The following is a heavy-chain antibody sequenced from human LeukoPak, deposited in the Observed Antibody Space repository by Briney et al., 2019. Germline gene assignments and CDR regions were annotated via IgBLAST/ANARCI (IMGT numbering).Heavy chain of an antibody. CDR2: ISYDGSNK. V-gene: IGHV3-30*18. CDR1: GFTFSSYG. D-gene: IGHD4-17*01. Sequence: GGSLRLSCAASGFTFSSYGMHWVRQAPGKGLEWVAVISYDGSNKYYADSVKGRFTISRDNSKNTLYLQMNGLRAEDTAVYYCAKDSKLRSYYYYYGMDVWGKGTTVTVSS. J-gene: IGHJ6*04. CDR3: AKDSKLRSYYYYYGMDV.